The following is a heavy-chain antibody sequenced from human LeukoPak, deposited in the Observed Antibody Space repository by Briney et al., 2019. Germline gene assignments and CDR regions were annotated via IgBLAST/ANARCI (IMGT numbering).Heavy chain of an antibody. D-gene: IGHD3-22*01. CDR2: ISSSSSYI. Sequence: PGGSLRLSCAASGFTFSSYSMNWVRQAPGKGLEWVSSISSSSSYIYYADSVKGRFTISRDNSKNTLYLQMNSLRAEDTAVYYCAKQYNYYDSSGPFDYWGQGTLVTVSS. CDR1: GFTFSSYS. CDR3: AKQYNYYDSSGPFDY. V-gene: IGHV3-21*04. J-gene: IGHJ4*02.